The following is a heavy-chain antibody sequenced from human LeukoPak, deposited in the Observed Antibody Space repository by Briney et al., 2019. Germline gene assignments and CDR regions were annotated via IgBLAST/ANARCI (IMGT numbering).Heavy chain of an antibody. CDR2: IWYDGSNK. V-gene: IGHV3-33*01. J-gene: IGHJ4*02. CDR1: GFTFSSYG. Sequence: GRSLRLSCAASGFTFSSYGMHWVRQAPGKGLEWVAVIWYDGSNKYYADSVKGRFTISRDNSKNPLYLQMNSLRAEDTAVYHCARDPYPLHCGGDCYYFDYWGQGTLVTVSS. D-gene: IGHD2-21*02. CDR3: ARDPYPLHCGGDCYYFDY.